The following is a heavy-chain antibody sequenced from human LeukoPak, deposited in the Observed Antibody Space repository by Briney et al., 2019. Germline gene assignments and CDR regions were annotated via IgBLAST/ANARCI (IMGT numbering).Heavy chain of an antibody. V-gene: IGHV4-61*01. CDR2: IYYSGST. CDR1: GGSVSSGSYY. D-gene: IGHD3-22*01. Sequence: SETLSLTCTVSGGSVSSGSYYWSWIRQPPGKGLEWIGYIYYSGSTNYNPSLKSRVTISVDTSKNQFSLKLSSVTAADTAVYYCARRGDSSGTLPSGFDYWGQGTLVTVSS. CDR3: ARRGDSSGTLPSGFDY. J-gene: IGHJ4*02.